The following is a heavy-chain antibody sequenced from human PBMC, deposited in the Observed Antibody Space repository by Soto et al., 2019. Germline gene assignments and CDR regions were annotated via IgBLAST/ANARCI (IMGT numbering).Heavy chain of an antibody. CDR2: ISYDGSNK. CDR3: AKSLGYCSSSSCSRDYYYYYGMDV. D-gene: IGHD2-2*01. J-gene: IGHJ6*02. Sequence: QVQLVESGEGVVQPGRSLRLSCAVSGFTFSSYGMHWVRQAPGKGLEWVAVISYDGSNKYYADSVKGRFTISRDNSKNTLYLQMNSLKPEDAAVYYCAKSLGYCSSSSCSRDYYYYYGMDVWGQGTTVTVSS. V-gene: IGHV3-30*18. CDR1: GFTFSSYG.